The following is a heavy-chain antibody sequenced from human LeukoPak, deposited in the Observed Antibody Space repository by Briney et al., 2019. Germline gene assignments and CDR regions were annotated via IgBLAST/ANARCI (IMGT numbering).Heavy chain of an antibody. CDR3: ATTFDYAYYYGMDV. D-gene: IGHD4-17*01. V-gene: IGHV1-24*01. J-gene: IGHJ6*04. CDR2: FDPEDGET. CDR1: GYTLTELS. Sequence: ASVKVSCKVSGYTLTELSMHWVRQAPGKGLEWMGGFDPEDGETIYAQKFQGRVTMTEDTSTDTAYMELSSLRSEDTAVYYCATTFDYAYYYGMDVWGKGTTVTVSS.